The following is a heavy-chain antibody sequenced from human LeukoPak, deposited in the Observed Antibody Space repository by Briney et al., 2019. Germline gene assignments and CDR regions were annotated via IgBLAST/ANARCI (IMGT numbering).Heavy chain of an antibody. CDR3: ARDRAAAGTYTDY. Sequence: PGGSLRLSCAASGFTFSSYSMNWVRQAPGKGLEWLSYISYNSGTISYADSVKGRFTVSRDDAANSLYLQMTSLRVEDTAVYYCARDRAAAGTYTDYWGRGTLVTVSS. J-gene: IGHJ4*02. CDR2: ISYNSGTI. CDR1: GFTFSSYS. D-gene: IGHD6-13*01. V-gene: IGHV3-48*04.